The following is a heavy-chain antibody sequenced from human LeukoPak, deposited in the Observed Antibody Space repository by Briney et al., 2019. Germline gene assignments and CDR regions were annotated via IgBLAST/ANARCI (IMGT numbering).Heavy chain of an antibody. Sequence: PSETLSLTCTVSGGSISSSSYYWGWIRQPPGKGLEWIGEINHSGSTNYNPSLKSRVTIPVDTSKNQFSLKPSSVTAADTAVYYCARWVVGGWYGFLHWFDPWGQGTLVTVSS. CDR2: INHSGST. CDR3: ARWVVGGWYGFLHWFDP. V-gene: IGHV4-39*07. D-gene: IGHD6-19*01. CDR1: GGSISSSSYY. J-gene: IGHJ5*02.